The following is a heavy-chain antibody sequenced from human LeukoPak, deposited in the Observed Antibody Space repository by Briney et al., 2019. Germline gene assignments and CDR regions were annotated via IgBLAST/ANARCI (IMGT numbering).Heavy chain of an antibody. V-gene: IGHV3-23*01. Sequence: GSLRLSCAASGFTFSSDAMSGVRQAPGKGLEWVSAISSSGGSAYYAGSVKGRFTISRDNSKNTLYLQMNSLRAEDTAVYYCAKVGDGHCSTTSCYGWFDPWGQGTLVTVSS. CDR3: AKVGDGHCSTTSCYGWFDP. D-gene: IGHD2-2*01. CDR1: GFTFSSDA. CDR2: ISSSGGSA. J-gene: IGHJ5*02.